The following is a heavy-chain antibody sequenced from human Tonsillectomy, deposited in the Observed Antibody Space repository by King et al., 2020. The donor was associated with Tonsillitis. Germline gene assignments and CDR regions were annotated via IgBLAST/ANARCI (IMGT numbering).Heavy chain of an antibody. CDR2: IRSKANSYAT. V-gene: IGHV3-73*02. CDR1: GFTFSGSA. D-gene: IGHD6-6*01. CDR3: TTPGSVYSSSYDY. J-gene: IGHJ4*02. Sequence: VQLVESGGGLVQPGGSLKLSCAASGFTFSGSAMHWVRQASGKGLEWVGRIRSKANSYATAYAASVKGRFTNSRDVSKNTSYLQMNSLKTEDTAVYYCTTPGSVYSSSYDYWGQGTLVTVSS.